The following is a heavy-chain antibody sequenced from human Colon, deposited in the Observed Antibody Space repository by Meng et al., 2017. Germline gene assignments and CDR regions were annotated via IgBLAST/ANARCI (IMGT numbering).Heavy chain of an antibody. CDR1: GGSVSNAGYQ. J-gene: IGHJ4*02. CDR2: AST. D-gene: IGHD1-26*01. CDR3: ARDHMGSLDY. Sequence: QVQLEEPGPAVVRPSETLSLICSVSGGSVSNAGYQWSWIRQPPGKGLEWIGYASTNYNPSLKSRVTISVDTSKNQFSLRLTSVTAADTAVYYCARDHMGSLDYWGQGILVTVSS. V-gene: IGHV4-61*08.